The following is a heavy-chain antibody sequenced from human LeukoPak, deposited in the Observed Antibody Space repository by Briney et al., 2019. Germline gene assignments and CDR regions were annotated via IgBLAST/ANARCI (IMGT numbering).Heavy chain of an antibody. CDR3: ARDVGPIMFDY. J-gene: IGHJ4*02. D-gene: IGHD1-26*01. Sequence: GGSLRLSCAASGFTFNTYAMAWVRQAPGKGLEWVSTISGSGAATHYADSVKGRFTISRDNSKNTVSFQMNSLRAEDTAIYYCARDVGPIMFDYCGQGTLVTVSS. V-gene: IGHV3-23*01. CDR2: ISGSGAAT. CDR1: GFTFNTYA.